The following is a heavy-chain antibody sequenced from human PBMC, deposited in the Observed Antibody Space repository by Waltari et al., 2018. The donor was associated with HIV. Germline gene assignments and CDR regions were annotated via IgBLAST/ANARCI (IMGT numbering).Heavy chain of an antibody. V-gene: IGHV3-53*01. CDR1: GFTVSSNY. CDR2: IYSGGST. J-gene: IGHJ6*02. D-gene: IGHD3-10*01. Sequence: EVQLVESGGGLIQPGGSLRLSCAASGFTVSSNYMSWVRQAPGKGLEWVSVIYSGGSTYYADSVKGRFTISRDNSKNTLYLQMNSLRAEDTAVYYCARDKRLGRFGEFRYGMDVWGQGTTVTVSS. CDR3: ARDKRLGRFGEFRYGMDV.